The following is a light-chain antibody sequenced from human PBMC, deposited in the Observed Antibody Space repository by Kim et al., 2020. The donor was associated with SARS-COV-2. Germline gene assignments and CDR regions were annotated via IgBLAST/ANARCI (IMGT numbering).Light chain of an antibody. CDR2: DVT. CDR1: NSDVGGYKY. CDR3: CSYTGSYSWV. Sequence: GQSVTISCTGTNSDVGGYKYVSWYQQHPDKVPKLQIYDVTTRPSGVPDRFSGSKSGNTASLTISGLQAEDESDYYCCSYTGSYSWVFGGGTQLTVL. V-gene: IGLV2-11*03. J-gene: IGLJ3*02.